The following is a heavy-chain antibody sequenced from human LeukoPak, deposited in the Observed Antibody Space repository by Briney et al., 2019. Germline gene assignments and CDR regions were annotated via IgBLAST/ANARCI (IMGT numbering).Heavy chain of an antibody. D-gene: IGHD3-3*01. CDR2: ISAYNGNT. CDR3: ARSYDFWSGLGDY. J-gene: IGHJ4*02. CDR1: GYTFTSYG. V-gene: IGHV1-18*01. Sequence: ASVKVSCKASGYTFTSYGISWVRQAPGQGLEWMGWISAYNGNTNYAQKFQGRVTMTRDTSISTAYMELSRLRSDDTAVYYCARSYDFWSGLGDYWGQGTLVTVSS.